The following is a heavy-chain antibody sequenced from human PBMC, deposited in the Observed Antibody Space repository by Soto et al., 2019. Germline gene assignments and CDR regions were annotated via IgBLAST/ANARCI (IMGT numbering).Heavy chain of an antibody. J-gene: IGHJ4*02. CDR2: FDPEDGET. Sequence: ASVKVSCRVSGYTLTELSMHWVRQAPGKGLEWMGGFDPEDGETIYAQKFQGRVTMTEDTSTDTAYMELSSLRSEDTAVYYCATDASVGYRSGGSCYAFDYWGQGTLVTVSS. CDR1: GYTLTELS. CDR3: ATDASVGYRSGGSCYAFDY. D-gene: IGHD2-15*01. V-gene: IGHV1-24*01.